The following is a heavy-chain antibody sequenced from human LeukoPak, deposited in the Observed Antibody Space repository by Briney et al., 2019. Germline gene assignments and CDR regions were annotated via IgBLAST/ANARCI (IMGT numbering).Heavy chain of an antibody. J-gene: IGHJ6*03. CDR2: ISSSGSTI. Sequence: GSLRLSCAASGFTPSRYGMTWVRQAPGKGLEWVSYISSSGSTIYYADSVKGRFTISRDNAKNSLYLQMNSLRAEDTAVYYCARDLPYCSSTSCYSQNYYYYYMDVWGKGTTVTISS. CDR3: ARDLPYCSSTSCYSQNYYYYYMDV. V-gene: IGHV3-48*03. CDR1: GFTPSRYG. D-gene: IGHD2-2*02.